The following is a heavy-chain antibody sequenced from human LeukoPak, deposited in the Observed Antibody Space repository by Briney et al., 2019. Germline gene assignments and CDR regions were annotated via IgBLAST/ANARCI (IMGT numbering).Heavy chain of an antibody. Sequence: SETLSLTCTVSGGSISSYYWSWIRQPAGKGLEWIGRIYTSGSTNYNPSHKSRVTISVDTSKNQFSLKLSSVTAADTAVYYCARHGDGYNSQTSFDYWGQGTLVTVSS. CDR1: GGSISSYY. D-gene: IGHD5-24*01. CDR3: ARHGDGYNSQTSFDY. V-gene: IGHV4-4*07. J-gene: IGHJ4*02. CDR2: IYTSGST.